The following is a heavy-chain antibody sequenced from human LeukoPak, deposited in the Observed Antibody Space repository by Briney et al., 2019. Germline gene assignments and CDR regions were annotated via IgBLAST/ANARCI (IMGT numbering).Heavy chain of an antibody. CDR2: INHSGST. CDR3: ARRGGYCSSTSCYTWIPNWFDP. V-gene: IGHV4-34*01. D-gene: IGHD2-2*02. J-gene: IGHJ5*02. CDR1: GGSFSGYY. Sequence: SETLSLTCAVYGGSFSGYYWSWLRQPPGKGLEWIGEINHSGSTNYNPSLKSRVTISVDTSKNQFPLKLSSVTAADTAVYYCARRGGYCSSTSCYTWIPNWFDPWGQGTLVTVSS.